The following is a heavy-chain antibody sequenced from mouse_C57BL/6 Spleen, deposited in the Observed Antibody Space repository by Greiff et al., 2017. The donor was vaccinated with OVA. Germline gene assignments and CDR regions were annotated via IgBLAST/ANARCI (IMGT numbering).Heavy chain of an antibody. J-gene: IGHJ4*01. Sequence: DVKLQESGPGMVKPSQSLSLTCTVTGYSITSGYDWHWIRHFPGNKLEWMGYISYSGSTNYNPSLKSRISITHDTSKNHFFLKLNSVTTEDTATYYCARGMITSAMDYWGQGTSVTVSS. CDR2: ISYSGST. CDR3: ARGMITSAMDY. D-gene: IGHD2-4*01. CDR1: GYSITSGYD. V-gene: IGHV3-1*01.